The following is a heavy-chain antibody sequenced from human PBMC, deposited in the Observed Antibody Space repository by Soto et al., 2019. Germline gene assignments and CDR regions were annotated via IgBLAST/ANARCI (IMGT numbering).Heavy chain of an antibody. CDR2: IWYDGSNK. CDR3: ARDRGGSYEYWFDP. Sequence: QVQLVESGGGVVQPGRSLRLSCAASGFTFSSYGMHWVRQAPGKGLEWVAVIWYDGSNKYYADSVKGRFTISRDNSKNTLYLQMNRLRAEDTAVYYCARDRGGSYEYWFDPWGQGTLVTVSS. CDR1: GFTFSSYG. V-gene: IGHV3-33*01. J-gene: IGHJ5*02. D-gene: IGHD1-26*01.